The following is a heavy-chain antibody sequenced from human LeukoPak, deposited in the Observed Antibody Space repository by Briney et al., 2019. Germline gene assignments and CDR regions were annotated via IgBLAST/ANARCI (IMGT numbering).Heavy chain of an antibody. D-gene: IGHD1-14*01. J-gene: IGHJ6*03. CDR2: IYYSGST. V-gene: IGHV4-59*01. CDR1: GGSISSYY. CDR3: ARVESQRNPDRYYYYYYMDV. Sequence: SETLSLTCTVSGGSISSYYWSWIRQPPGKGLEWIGYIYYSGSTNYNPSLKSRVTISVDTSKNQFSLKLSSVTAADTAVYHCARVESQRNPDRYYYYYYMDVWGKGTTVTVSS.